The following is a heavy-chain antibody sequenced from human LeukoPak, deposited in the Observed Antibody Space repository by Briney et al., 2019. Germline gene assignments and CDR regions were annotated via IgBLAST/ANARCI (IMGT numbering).Heavy chain of an antibody. CDR1: GFTFSSYE. J-gene: IGHJ4*02. CDR2: ISSSGSNI. Sequence: GGSLRLSCAASGFTFSSYEMNWVRQAPGKGLEWVSYISSSGSNIYYSDSVKGRFTVSRDNAKNSLHLQMNSLRAEDTAVYYCARDPGGYHYGHFDFRGQGTLVTVSS. D-gene: IGHD5-18*01. CDR3: ARDPGGYHYGHFDF. V-gene: IGHV3-48*03.